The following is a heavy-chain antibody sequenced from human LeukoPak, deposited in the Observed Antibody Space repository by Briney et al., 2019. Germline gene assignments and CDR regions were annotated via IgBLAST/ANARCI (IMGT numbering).Heavy chain of an antibody. CDR2: ISGSGGST. Sequence: GGSLRLSCAASGFTFSSYAMSWVRQAPGKGLEWVSAISGSGGSTYYADAVKGRFTISRDNSKNTLYLQMNSLRAEDTAVYYCAKLASGSYYRAWFDPWGQGTLVTVSS. CDR3: AKLASGSYYRAWFDP. D-gene: IGHD1-26*01. V-gene: IGHV3-23*01. CDR1: GFTFSSYA. J-gene: IGHJ5*02.